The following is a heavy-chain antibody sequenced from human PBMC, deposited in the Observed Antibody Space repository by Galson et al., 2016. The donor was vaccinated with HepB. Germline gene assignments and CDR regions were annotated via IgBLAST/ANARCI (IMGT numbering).Heavy chain of an antibody. Sequence: QSGAEVTKPGESLKISCKGSGYSFTSHWIGWVRQMSGKGLEWMGIIYPGDSDVRYSPSFQGQVTISVDKSITTAYLEWNSLKASDTAMYYCARRLQAVNYFDPWGQGTLVTVSS. CDR2: IYPGDSDV. D-gene: IGHD5-24*01. J-gene: IGHJ5*02. V-gene: IGHV5-51*01. CDR3: ARRLQAVNYFDP. CDR1: GYSFTSHW.